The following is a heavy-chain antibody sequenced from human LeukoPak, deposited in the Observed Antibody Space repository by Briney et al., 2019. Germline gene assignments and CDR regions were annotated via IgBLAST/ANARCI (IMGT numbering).Heavy chain of an antibody. CDR1: GGSISSSSYY. D-gene: IGHD3-10*01. J-gene: IGHJ6*03. V-gene: IGHV4-39*07. CDR3: ARGFTMVRGPKPQPRYYYYYYMDV. CDR2: IYYSGST. Sequence: SETLSLTCTVSGGSISSSSYYWGWIRQPPGKGLEWIGSIYYSGSTYYNPSLKSRVTISVDTSKNQFSLKLSSVTAADTAVYYCARGFTMVRGPKPQPRYYYYYYMDVWGKGTTVTVSS.